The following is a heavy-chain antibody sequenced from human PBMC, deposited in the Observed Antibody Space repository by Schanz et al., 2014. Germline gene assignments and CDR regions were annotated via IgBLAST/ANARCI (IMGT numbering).Heavy chain of an antibody. CDR2: ISGGGGTT. J-gene: IGHJ3*02. CDR3: AKGRFGELSAFDI. V-gene: IGHV3-23*04. D-gene: IGHD3-10*01. Sequence: EVQLVESGGGLVQPGGSLRLSCAASGFSVGNKYMNWVRQAPGKGLEWVSAISGGGGTTYYADSVKGRFTISRDNSKNTLYLQMNSLRAEDTAVYYCAKGRFGELSAFDIWGQGTMXTVSS. CDR1: GFSVGNKY.